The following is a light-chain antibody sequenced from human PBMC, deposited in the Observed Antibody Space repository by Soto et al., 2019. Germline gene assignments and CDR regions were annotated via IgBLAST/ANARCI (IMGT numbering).Light chain of an antibody. V-gene: IGLV2-8*01. Sequence: QSALIQPPSASGSPGQSVTISCTGTSSDVGGYNYVSWYQQHPGKAPKLMIYEVSKRPSGVPDRFSGSKSGNTASLTVSGLQAEDEADYYCSSYAGSNNPYVFGTGTKLTVL. CDR1: SSDVGGYNY. CDR2: EVS. CDR3: SSYAGSNNPYV. J-gene: IGLJ1*01.